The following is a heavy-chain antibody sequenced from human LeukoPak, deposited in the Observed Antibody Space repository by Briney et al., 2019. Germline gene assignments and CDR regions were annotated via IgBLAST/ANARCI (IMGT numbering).Heavy chain of an antibody. J-gene: IGHJ4*02. CDR1: GFTFDDYA. Sequence: GRSLRLSCAASGFTFDDYAMHWVRQAPGKGLEWVSGISWNSGSIGYADSVKGRFTISRDNAKNSLYLQMNSLRAEDTAVYYCAKGGGSGSYLDYWGQGTLVTVSS. CDR2: ISWNSGSI. V-gene: IGHV3-9*01. CDR3: AKGGGSGSYLDY. D-gene: IGHD3-10*01.